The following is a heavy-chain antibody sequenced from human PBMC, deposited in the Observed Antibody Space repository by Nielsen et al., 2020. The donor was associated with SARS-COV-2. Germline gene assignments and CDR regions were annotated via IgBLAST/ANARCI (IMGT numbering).Heavy chain of an antibody. V-gene: IGHV3-15*01. CDR3: TTDLRCGGDCQYYYGTDV. Sequence: GESLKISCAASGFTFSNAWMSWVRQAPGKGLEWVGRIKSKTDGGTTDYAAPVKGRFTISRDDSKNTLYLQMNSLKTEDTAVYYCTTDLRCGGDCQYYYGTDVWGQGTTVTVSS. CDR1: GFTFSNAW. J-gene: IGHJ6*02. CDR2: IKSKTDGGTT. D-gene: IGHD2-21*02.